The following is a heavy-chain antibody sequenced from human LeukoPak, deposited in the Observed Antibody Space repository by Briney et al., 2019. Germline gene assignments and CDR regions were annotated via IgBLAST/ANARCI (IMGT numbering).Heavy chain of an antibody. CDR1: GFTVSSDY. CDR3: AREVIAVAGYFDY. D-gene: IGHD6-19*01. J-gene: IGHJ4*02. V-gene: IGHV3-66*01. CDR2: IYSGGNT. Sequence: GGSLRLSCAASGFTVSSDYMSWVRQAPGKGLEWVSVIYSGGNTYYADSVKGRFTISRDNSKNTLYLQMNSLRAEDTAVYYCAREVIAVAGYFDYWGQGTLVTVSS.